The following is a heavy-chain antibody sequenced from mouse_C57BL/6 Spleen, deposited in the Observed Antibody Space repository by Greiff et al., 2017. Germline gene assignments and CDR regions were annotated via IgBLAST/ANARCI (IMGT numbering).Heavy chain of an antibody. CDR1: GYTFTSYT. D-gene: IGHD2-4*01. Sequence: QVQLKQSGAELARPGASVKMSCKASGYTFTSYTMHWVKQRPGQGLEWIGYINPSSGYTKYNQKFKDKATLTADKSSSTAYMQLSSLTSEDSAVYYCARSGDYDDQYYFDYWGQGTTLTVSS. CDR2: INPSSGYT. CDR3: ARSGDYDDQYYFDY. V-gene: IGHV1-4*01. J-gene: IGHJ2*01.